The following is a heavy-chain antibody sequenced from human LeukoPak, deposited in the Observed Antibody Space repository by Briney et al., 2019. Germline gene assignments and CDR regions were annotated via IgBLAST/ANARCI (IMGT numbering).Heavy chain of an antibody. V-gene: IGHV1-69*04. D-gene: IGHD1-26*01. CDR3: ARVGDYHYYGMDV. CDR1: GGTFSSYA. CDR2: IIPILGIA. Sequence: SVKVSCRASGGTFSSYAISWVRQAPGQGLEWMGRIIPILGIANYAQKFQGRVTITADKSTSTAYMELSSLRSEDTAVYYCARVGDYHYYGMDVWGQGTTVTVSS. J-gene: IGHJ6*02.